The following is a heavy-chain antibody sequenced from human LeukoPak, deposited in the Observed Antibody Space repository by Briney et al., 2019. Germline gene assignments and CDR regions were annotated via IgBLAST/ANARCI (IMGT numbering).Heavy chain of an antibody. J-gene: IGHJ4*02. V-gene: IGHV3-21*01. CDR1: GFPFSHYS. CDR2: ISASSSII. Sequence: GGSLRLSCGASGFPFSHYSMNWVRQAPGKGLEWVSSISASSSIIYYADSLKGRFTISRDNAKNSLYLRMNSLRAEDTAVFYCARGYSSRTSCEDFDYWGQGTLVTVSS. CDR3: ARGYSSRTSCEDFDY. D-gene: IGHD2-2*01.